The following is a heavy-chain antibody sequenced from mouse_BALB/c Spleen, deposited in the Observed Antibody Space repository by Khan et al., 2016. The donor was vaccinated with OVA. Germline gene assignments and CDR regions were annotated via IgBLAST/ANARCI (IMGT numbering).Heavy chain of an antibody. CDR3: ARFYDPYYAMDY. Sequence: QVQLKESGPGLAAPAQSLSITCTVSGFSLTSYGVHWVRQPPGKGLEWLGVIWAGGSTNDNSALMSRLSISKDNSKSQVFLKMNSLQTDDTAMYYCARFYDPYYAMDYWGQGTSVTVSS. CDR1: GFSLTSYG. V-gene: IGHV2-9*02. J-gene: IGHJ4*01. D-gene: IGHD2-3*01. CDR2: IWAGGST.